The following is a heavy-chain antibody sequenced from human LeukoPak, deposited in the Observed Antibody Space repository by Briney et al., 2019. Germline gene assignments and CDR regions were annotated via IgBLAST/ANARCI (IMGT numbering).Heavy chain of an antibody. Sequence: ASVKVSCKASGYTFTGYYMHWVRQAPGQGLEWMGWINPNSGGTNYAQKFQGRVTITADESTSTAYMELSRLRSDDTAVYYCARAYYDSSGYSWSFYYYYYYMDVWGKGTTVTVSS. CDR3: ARAYYDSSGYSWSFYYYYYYMDV. CDR1: GYTFTGYY. V-gene: IGHV1-2*02. CDR2: INPNSGGT. D-gene: IGHD3-22*01. J-gene: IGHJ6*03.